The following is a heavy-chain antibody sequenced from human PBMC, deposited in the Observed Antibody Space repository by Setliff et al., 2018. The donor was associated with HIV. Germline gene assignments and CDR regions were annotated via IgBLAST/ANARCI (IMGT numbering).Heavy chain of an antibody. CDR2: FVPIFRTV. CDR1: GGPFSAYA. CDR3: ARGVRVTVVQRASSLDF. V-gene: IGHV1-69*05. J-gene: IGHJ4*02. Sequence: SVKVSCKASGGPFSAYAITWVRQAPGQGLEWMGGFVPIFRTVKYAQKFQDRVTITTDESTNTAYMELRSLRSEDTAVYFCARGVRVTVVQRASSLDFWGQGTLVTVSS. D-gene: IGHD2-21*02.